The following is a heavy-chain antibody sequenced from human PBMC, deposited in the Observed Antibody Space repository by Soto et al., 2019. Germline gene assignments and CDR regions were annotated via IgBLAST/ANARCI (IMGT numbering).Heavy chain of an antibody. D-gene: IGHD2-15*01. CDR3: ARDLGRGLGFCSGGGCYFDN. V-gene: IGHV3-30-3*01. CDR1: GFTFTSHA. Sequence: VGALRLSYAASGFTFTSHALHWVRQAPGKGLEWLAVISYHGTNQYYADSVKGRVTISRDNSNNTVFLQMDSLTPEDTAVYYCARDLGRGLGFCSGGGCYFDNWGQGTLVTVSS. J-gene: IGHJ4*02. CDR2: ISYHGTNQ.